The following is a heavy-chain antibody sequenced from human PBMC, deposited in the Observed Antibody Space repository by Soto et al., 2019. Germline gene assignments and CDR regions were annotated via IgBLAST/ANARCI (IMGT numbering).Heavy chain of an antibody. J-gene: IGHJ6*02. D-gene: IGHD4-4*01. Sequence: SVKVSCKASGDTFSSYAISWVRQAPGKGLEWMGEIIPTFGRTNYAQKFQGRLTISADNSTSTAYMELTSLESDDTAVYYCARDFGVTTVTKGYYGMDVWGQGTTVTVSS. CDR1: GDTFSSYA. V-gene: IGHV1-69*06. CDR2: IIPTFGRT. CDR3: ARDFGVTTVTKGYYGMDV.